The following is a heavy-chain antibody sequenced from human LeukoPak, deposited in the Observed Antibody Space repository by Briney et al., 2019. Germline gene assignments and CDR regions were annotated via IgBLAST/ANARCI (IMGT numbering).Heavy chain of an antibody. CDR2: INHSGST. V-gene: IGHV4-34*01. CDR1: GGPFSGYY. D-gene: IGHD3-3*01. CDR3: ARRFYDFWSGYYKGTGRAFDI. J-gene: IGHJ3*02. Sequence: SETLSLTCAVYGGPFSGYYWSWIRQPPGKGLEWIGEINHSGSTNYNPSLKSRVTISVDTSKNQFSLKLSSVTAADTAVYYCARRFYDFWSGYYKGTGRAFDIWGQGTMVTVSS.